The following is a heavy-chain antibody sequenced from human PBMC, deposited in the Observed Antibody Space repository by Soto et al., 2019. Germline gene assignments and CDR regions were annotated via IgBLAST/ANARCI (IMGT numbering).Heavy chain of an antibody. D-gene: IGHD3-22*01. Sequence: PGGSLRLSCAASGFTFSSYGMHWVRQAPGKGLEWVAVISYDGSNKYYADSVKGRFTISRDNSKNTLYLQMNSLRAEDTAVYYWAKDPPLYDSSGYFDYWGQGTLVTVSS. CDR2: ISYDGSNK. CDR3: AKDPPLYDSSGYFDY. V-gene: IGHV3-30*18. CDR1: GFTFSSYG. J-gene: IGHJ4*02.